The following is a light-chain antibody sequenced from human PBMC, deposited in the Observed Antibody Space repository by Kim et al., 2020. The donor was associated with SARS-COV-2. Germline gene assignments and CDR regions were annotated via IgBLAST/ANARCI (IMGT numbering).Light chain of an antibody. CDR2: GRN. CDR1: GLRNYY. CDR3: NSRDSRGNHLV. Sequence: SSELTQDPAVSVALGQTVRITCQGDGLRNYYASWYQQKPRQAPVVVIYGRNDRPSGIPDRFSGSNSGNTASLTITGAQAEDEADYYCNSRDSRGNHLVFGGGTQLTVL. J-gene: IGLJ3*02. V-gene: IGLV3-19*01.